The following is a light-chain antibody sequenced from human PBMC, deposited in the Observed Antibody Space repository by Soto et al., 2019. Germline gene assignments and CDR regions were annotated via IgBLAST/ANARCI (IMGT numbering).Light chain of an antibody. CDR2: DAS. CDR3: QQYNSYSPIT. J-gene: IGKJ5*01. Sequence: DIQMTQSPSTLSASVGDRVTITCRASQSISSWLAWYQQKPGKAPKLLISDASSLESGVPSRFSGSGSGTEFTLTISSLQTEDFAAYYCQQYNSYSPITFGQGTRLEIK. V-gene: IGKV1-5*01. CDR1: QSISSW.